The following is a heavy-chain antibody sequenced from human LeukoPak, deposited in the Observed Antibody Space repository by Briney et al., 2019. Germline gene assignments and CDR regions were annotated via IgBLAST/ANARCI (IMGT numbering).Heavy chain of an antibody. J-gene: IGHJ4*02. CDR3: ARRPYCGGDCSYFDY. CDR1: GYSFSSYW. D-gene: IGHD2-21*02. CDR2: IYPGDSGA. Sequence: GESLKISCKGAGYSFSSYWIGWVRQMPGKGLEWMGVIYPGDSGARYSPSFQGQVTISADKSISTAYLQWSSLKASDTAIYYCARRPYCGGDCSYFDYWGQGTLVTVSS. V-gene: IGHV5-51*01.